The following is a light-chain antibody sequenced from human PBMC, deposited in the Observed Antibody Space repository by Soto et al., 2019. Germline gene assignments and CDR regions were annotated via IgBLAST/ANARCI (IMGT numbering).Light chain of an antibody. V-gene: IGLV4-69*02. J-gene: IGLJ3*02. Sequence: QPVLTQSPSASASLGASVKLTCTLSSGHSSYAIAWHQQRPEKGPRYLMKLNSDGRNTKGDGIPDRFSGSSSGAERSLTISSLQSEDEVDYYCQTWGTDSWVFGAGTKVTVL. CDR1: SGHSSYA. CDR3: QTWGTDSWV. CDR2: LNSDGRN.